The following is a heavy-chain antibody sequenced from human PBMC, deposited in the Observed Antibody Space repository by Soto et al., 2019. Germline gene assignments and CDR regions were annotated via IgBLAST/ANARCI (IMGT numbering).Heavy chain of an antibody. J-gene: IGHJ1*01. D-gene: IGHD3-10*01. CDR2: INPNSGGT. CDR1: GYTFTGYY. V-gene: IGHV1-2*02. CDR3: ARYVCDTMGRGTGFHH. Sequence: QVQLVQSGAEVKKPGASVKVSCKASGYTFTGYYMHWVRQAPGQGLEGMGWINPNSGGTNYAQKFQGRVTMTRDTSIRKAYMELSRLRSDDTAVDYCARYVCDTMGRGTGFHHWGQGTLVTVSS.